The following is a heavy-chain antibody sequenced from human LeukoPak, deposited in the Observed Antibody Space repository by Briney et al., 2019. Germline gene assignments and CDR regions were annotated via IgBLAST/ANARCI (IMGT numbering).Heavy chain of an antibody. Sequence: SETLSLTCSVSGGSISSYYGSWIRQPPGMGLEWIGYIFYSGTTNYNPSLKSHVTISVDTSKNQFSLRLTSVTAADTAVYYSASGSGYDLFWARNWFDPWGQGTLVTVSS. CDR2: IFYSGTT. V-gene: IGHV4-59*08. CDR1: GGSISSYY. D-gene: IGHD5-12*01. CDR3: ASGSGYDLFWARNWFDP. J-gene: IGHJ5*02.